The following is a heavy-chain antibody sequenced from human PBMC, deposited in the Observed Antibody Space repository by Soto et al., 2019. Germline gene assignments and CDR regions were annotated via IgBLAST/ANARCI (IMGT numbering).Heavy chain of an antibody. CDR1: GGSFIGYY. CDR3: ARGPGKRYCSSTSCYTVAVAGSFDY. J-gene: IGHJ4*02. D-gene: IGHD2-2*02. CDR2: INHSGST. Sequence: KTSETLSLTCAFYGGSFIGYYWSWIRQPPGKGLEWIGEINHSGSTNYNPSLKSRVTISVDTSKNQFSLKLSSVTAADTAVYYCARGPGKRYCSSTSCYTVAVAGSFDYWGQGTLVTVSS. V-gene: IGHV4-34*01.